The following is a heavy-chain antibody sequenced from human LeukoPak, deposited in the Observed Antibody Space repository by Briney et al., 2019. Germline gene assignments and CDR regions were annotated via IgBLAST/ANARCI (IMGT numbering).Heavy chain of an antibody. CDR1: GFTFSDYY. CDR3: ARRAGAYSHPYDY. J-gene: IGHJ4*02. CDR2: ISSGGSTI. D-gene: IGHD4/OR15-4a*01. Sequence: GGSLRLSCAASGFTFSDYYMSWIRQAPGKGLEWVSYISSGGSTIYYADSVKGRFTISRDNAKNSLYLQMNSLRAEDTAVYYCARRAGAYSHPYDYWGQGTLVTVSS. V-gene: IGHV3-11*01.